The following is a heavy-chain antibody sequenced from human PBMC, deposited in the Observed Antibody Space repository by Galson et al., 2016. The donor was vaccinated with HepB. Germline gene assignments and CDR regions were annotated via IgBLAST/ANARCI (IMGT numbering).Heavy chain of an antibody. V-gene: IGHV3-72*01. CDR2: TRNSARRYTT. CDR1: GFILSDYY. CDR3: ARTGVGDFDY. Sequence: SLRLSCAASGFILSDYYMDWVRQGPGKGLEWVGWTRNSARRYTTDYVASVKGRFTISRDNSKSSVYLHMNDLKPEDTAIYYCARTGVGDFDYWGRGTLVTVSS. J-gene: IGHJ4*02.